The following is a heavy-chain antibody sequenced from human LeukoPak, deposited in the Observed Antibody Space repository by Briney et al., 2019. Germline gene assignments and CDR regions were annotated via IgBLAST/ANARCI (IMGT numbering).Heavy chain of an antibody. D-gene: IGHD2-15*01. CDR1: GYSFTNQW. CDR3: ATPIYCSFGSCYFDF. CDR2: IYARDFET. J-gene: IGHJ4*02. V-gene: IGHV5-51*01. Sequence: LGESLETSFQAPGYSFTNQWFGWVPQRPGKGLGWIGIIYARDFETIYSPSFQCQVTISADKSISTAHRQWRSLQASDTAMYYCATPIYCSFGSCYFDFRGQGTLVTVSS.